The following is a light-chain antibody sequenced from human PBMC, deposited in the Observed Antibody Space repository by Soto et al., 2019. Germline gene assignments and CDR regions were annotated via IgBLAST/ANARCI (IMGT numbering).Light chain of an antibody. V-gene: IGKV1-39*01. CDR2: AAS. J-gene: IGKJ4*01. CDR3: QQIYSPPLT. Sequence: DIQMTQSPSSLSVSVGDRVTITCRASQSIGGFLNWYQQKLGKAPKLLIYAASSLQSGVPSRFRGSGSGTDFTLTISILQPEDFATYYCQQIYSPPLTFGRGTKADIK. CDR1: QSIGGF.